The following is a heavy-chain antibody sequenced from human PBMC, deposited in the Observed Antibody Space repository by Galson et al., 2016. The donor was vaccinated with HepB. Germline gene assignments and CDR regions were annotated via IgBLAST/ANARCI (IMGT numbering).Heavy chain of an antibody. CDR3: ARMRSLRSWFDP. J-gene: IGHJ5*02. Sequence: ALVKPTQTLTLTCTFSGFSLDTGGMCVTWIRQPPGKALEWLALIDWDDDKYYNTSLKTRLSISKDTSKNQVVLTMTNMDPADTATYYCARMRSLRSWFDPGGQGILVTVSS. CDR1: GFSLDTGGMC. CDR2: IDWDDDK. V-gene: IGHV2-70*01.